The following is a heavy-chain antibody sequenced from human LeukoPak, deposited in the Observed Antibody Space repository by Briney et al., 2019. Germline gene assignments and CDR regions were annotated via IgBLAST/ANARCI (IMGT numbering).Heavy chain of an antibody. Sequence: GGSLRLSCAASGFTFSSYAMSWVRQAPGKGLVWVSHINSDRSSTNYADSVKGRFTISRDNAKNTLFLQMNSLRAEDTAVYYCTRDGGNSEFDYWGQGTLVTVSS. J-gene: IGHJ4*02. CDR1: GFTFSSYA. CDR2: INSDRSST. D-gene: IGHD4-23*01. CDR3: TRDGGNSEFDY. V-gene: IGHV3-74*01.